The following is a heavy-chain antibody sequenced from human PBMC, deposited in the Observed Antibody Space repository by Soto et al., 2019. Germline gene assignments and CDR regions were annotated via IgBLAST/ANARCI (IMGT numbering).Heavy chain of an antibody. CDR3: ARDLKGYCSGGSCHGNFGFDY. V-gene: IGHV3-30-3*01. J-gene: IGHJ4*02. D-gene: IGHD2-15*01. Sequence: GGSLRLSCAASGFTFSSYVMHWVRQAPGKGLEWVAVISYDGSNKYYADSVKGRFTISRDNSKNTLYLQMNSLRAEDTAVYYCARDLKGYCSGGSCHGNFGFDYWGQGTLVTVSS. CDR2: ISYDGSNK. CDR1: GFTFSSYV.